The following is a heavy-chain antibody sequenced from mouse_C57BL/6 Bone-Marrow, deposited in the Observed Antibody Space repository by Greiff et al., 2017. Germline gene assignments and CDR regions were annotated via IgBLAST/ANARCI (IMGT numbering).Heavy chain of an antibody. CDR1: GYSFTDYN. CDR3: ARGYDYDYAMDY. V-gene: IGHV1-39*01. J-gene: IGHJ4*01. Sequence: EVKLVESGPELVKPGASVKISCKASGYSFTDYNMNWVKQSNGKSLEWIGVINPNSGTTSYNQKFKGKATLTVDQSSSTAYMQLNSLTSADSAVYYCARGYDYDYAMDYGGQGTSVTVSS. D-gene: IGHD2-4*01. CDR2: INPNSGTT.